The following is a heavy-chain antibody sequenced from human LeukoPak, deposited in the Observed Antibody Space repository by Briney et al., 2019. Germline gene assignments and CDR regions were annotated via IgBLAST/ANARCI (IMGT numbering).Heavy chain of an antibody. D-gene: IGHD4-17*01. J-gene: IGHJ4*02. V-gene: IGHV4-39*01. Sequence: SETLSLTCTVSGGSISSSSYYWGWIRQPPGKGLEWIGNIYYSGSTYYNPSLKSRVTMSVDTSKNQFSLKLSSVTAADTAVYYCARHRDDYDDPVWNYWGQGTLVTVSA. CDR1: GGSISSSSYY. CDR2: IYYSGST. CDR3: ARHRDDYDDPVWNY.